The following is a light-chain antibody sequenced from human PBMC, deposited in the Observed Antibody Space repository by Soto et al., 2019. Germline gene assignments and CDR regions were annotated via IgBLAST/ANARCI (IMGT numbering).Light chain of an antibody. J-gene: IGLJ2*01. CDR1: SSDVGGYNY. CDR2: DVN. Sequence: QSALTQPASVSGSPGQSITISCTGTSSDVGGYNYVSWYQQHPGNAPKLMIYDVNSRPSGVSNRFSGPKSGNTASLTISGLQAEDEADYYCSSYTSSSALILFGGGTKLTVL. V-gene: IGLV2-14*03. CDR3: SSYTSSSALIL.